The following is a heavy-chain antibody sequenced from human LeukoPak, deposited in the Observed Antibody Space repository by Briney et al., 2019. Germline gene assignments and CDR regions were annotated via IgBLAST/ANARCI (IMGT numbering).Heavy chain of an antibody. CDR1: GGFISSSSYY. V-gene: IGHV4-39*01. Sequence: SETLSLTCTISGGFISSSSYYWGWIRQPPGKGLEWIGSIYYSGSTYYNPSLKSRVTISVDTSKNQFSLKLSSVTAADTAVYYCASSSITIFGVGYFDYWGQGTLVTVSS. CDR3: ASSSITIFGVGYFDY. D-gene: IGHD3-3*01. CDR2: IYYSGST. J-gene: IGHJ4*02.